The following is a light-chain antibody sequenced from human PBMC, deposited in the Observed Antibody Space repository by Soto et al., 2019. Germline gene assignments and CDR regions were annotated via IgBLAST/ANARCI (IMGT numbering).Light chain of an antibody. V-gene: IGLV2-14*01. CDR1: SSDVGGYNY. J-gene: IGLJ3*02. CDR3: SSYTRSSTPWV. Sequence: QSALTQPASVSGSPGQSITISCTGTSSDVGGYNYVSWYQQYPAKAPKLLIYDVSSRLSGVSNRFSGSKSGNTASLTISGLQAEDEADYYCSSYTRSSTPWVFGGGTKLTVL. CDR2: DVS.